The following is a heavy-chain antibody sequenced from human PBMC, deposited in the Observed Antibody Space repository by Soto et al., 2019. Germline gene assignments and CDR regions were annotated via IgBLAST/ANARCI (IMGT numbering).Heavy chain of an antibody. Sequence: ASVKVSCKASGYTFTSYDINWVRQATGQGLEWMGWMNPNSGNTGYAQKFQGRVTMTRNTSISTAYMELSSLISGDTAVYYCARGGTTGAYYYYMDVWGKGTTVTVSS. D-gene: IGHD4-17*01. CDR2: MNPNSGNT. V-gene: IGHV1-8*01. CDR3: ARGGTTGAYYYYMDV. J-gene: IGHJ6*03. CDR1: GYTFTSYD.